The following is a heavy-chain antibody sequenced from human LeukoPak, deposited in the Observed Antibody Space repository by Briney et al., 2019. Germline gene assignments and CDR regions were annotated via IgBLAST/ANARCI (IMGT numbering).Heavy chain of an antibody. CDR1: GGPMSSGSYH. CDR3: ARGYGGYVDY. D-gene: IGHD4-23*01. CDR2: IYISGST. J-gene: IGHJ4*02. V-gene: IGHV4-61*02. Sequence: SETLSLTCSVSGGPMSSGSYHWGWIRQPAGKGLESIGRIYISGSTHYNPSLKSRVTISVDTSKNQFSLQLTSVTAADTAVYYCARGYGGYVDYWGQGTLVTVSS.